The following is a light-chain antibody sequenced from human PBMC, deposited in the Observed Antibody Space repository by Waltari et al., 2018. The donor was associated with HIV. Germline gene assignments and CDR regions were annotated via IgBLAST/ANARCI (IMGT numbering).Light chain of an antibody. CDR2: GNS. CDR1: SSNIGAGYD. V-gene: IGLV1-40*01. J-gene: IGLJ3*02. CDR3: QSYDSSLSGFWV. Sequence: QSVLTQPPSVSGAPGQRVTISCTGSSSNIGAGYDVHWYQQLPGTAPKLLIYGNSSRPSGGPDRFSGSKSGTSASLAITGLQAEDEADYYCQSYDSSLSGFWVFGGGTKLTVL.